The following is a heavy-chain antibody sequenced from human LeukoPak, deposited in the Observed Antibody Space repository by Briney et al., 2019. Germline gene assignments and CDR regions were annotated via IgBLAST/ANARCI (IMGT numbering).Heavy chain of an antibody. V-gene: IGHV4-59*08. CDR3: ARAVGAAGARYYFDS. D-gene: IGHD6-13*01. Sequence: SETLSLTCTVAGASISDYYSSWIRQPPGKELEWSGYIHYSGSTTYNPSPSSRVTISEHTSKNQFSLNLPSVTAAATAVYFCARAVGAAGARYYFDSWGQGTLVTVSS. J-gene: IGHJ4*02. CDR1: GASISDYY. CDR2: IHYSGST.